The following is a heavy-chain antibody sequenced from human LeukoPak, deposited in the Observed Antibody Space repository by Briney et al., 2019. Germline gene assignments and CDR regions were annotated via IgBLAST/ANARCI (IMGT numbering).Heavy chain of an antibody. CDR1: GGSFSGYY. CDR2: INDSGST. J-gene: IGHJ6*02. V-gene: IGHV4-34*01. Sequence: SETLSLTCGVYGGSFSGYYWSWIRQPPGKGLEWIGEINDSGSTNYNPSLKSRVTTSIDTSKNQFSLKLSSVTAADTAVYYCARDGGGGYSYGEYYYGMDVWGQGTTVTVSS. CDR3: ARDGGGGYSYGEYYYGMDV. D-gene: IGHD5-18*01.